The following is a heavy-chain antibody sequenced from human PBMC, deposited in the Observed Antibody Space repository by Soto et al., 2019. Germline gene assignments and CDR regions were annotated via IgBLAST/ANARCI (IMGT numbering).Heavy chain of an antibody. Sequence: GGSLRLSCAASGFTFSTYYMNWVRQAPGKGLGWVSVIGGSGGSTYYADSVKGRFTISRDNSKNTLYLQMSSLRAEDTALYYCAKAGSGWSKFGCWGQGTLVTVSS. CDR3: AKAGSGWSKFGC. CDR1: GFTFSTYY. J-gene: IGHJ4*02. V-gene: IGHV3-23*01. CDR2: IGGSGGST. D-gene: IGHD6-19*01.